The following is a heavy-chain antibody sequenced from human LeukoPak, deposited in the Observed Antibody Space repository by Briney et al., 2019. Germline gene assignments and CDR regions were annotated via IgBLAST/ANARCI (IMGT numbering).Heavy chain of an antibody. D-gene: IGHD3-10*01. J-gene: IGHJ3*02. CDR1: GDSVSSNSAA. V-gene: IGHV6-1*01. CDR3: ARDRSAYGSGSYYRVSAFDI. CDR2: TYYRSKWYN. Sequence: SQTLSLTCAISGDSVSSNSAAWNWIRQSPSRGLEWLGRTYYRSKWYNDYAVSVKSRITINPDTSKNQFSLQLNSVTPEDTAVYYCARDRSAYGSGSYYRVSAFDIWGQGTMVTVSS.